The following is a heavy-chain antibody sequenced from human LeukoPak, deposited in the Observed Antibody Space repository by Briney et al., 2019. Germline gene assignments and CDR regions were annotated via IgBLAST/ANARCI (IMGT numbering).Heavy chain of an antibody. CDR2: ISYDGSNK. CDR1: GFTFSSYA. J-gene: IGHJ4*02. V-gene: IGHV3-30*04. D-gene: IGHD6-19*01. Sequence: GRSLRLSCAASGFTFSSYAMHWVRQAPGKGLEWVAVISYDGSNKYYADSVKGRFTTSRDNSKNTLYLQMNSLRAEDTAVYYCQGSSGWYPVDYWGQGTLVTVSS. CDR3: QGSSGWYPVDY.